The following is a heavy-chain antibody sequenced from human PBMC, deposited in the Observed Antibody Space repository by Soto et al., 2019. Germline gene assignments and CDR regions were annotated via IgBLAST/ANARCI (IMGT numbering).Heavy chain of an antibody. Sequence: PGESLKSSGEGCGYRFTSYWIVWMRQMPGKGLEWMGIIYPGDSDTRYSPSFQGQVTISADKSISTAYLQWSSLKASDTAMYYCARGPHRPYAMDVWGQGTTVTSP. CDR2: IYPGDSDT. CDR3: ARGPHRPYAMDV. V-gene: IGHV5-51*01. CDR1: GYRFTSYW. J-gene: IGHJ6*02.